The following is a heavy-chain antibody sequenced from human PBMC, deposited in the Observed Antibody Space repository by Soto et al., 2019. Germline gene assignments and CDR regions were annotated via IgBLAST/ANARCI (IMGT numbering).Heavy chain of an antibody. J-gene: IGHJ5*02. D-gene: IGHD2-2*01. CDR1: GYTFISYA. Sequence: ASVKVSCKASGYTFISYAMHWVRQAPGQGVEWMGRIIPVLGMANYAQKFQGRVTITADKSTSTVYMEMSSLRSEDTAVYYCARGGAVVVPGAVDRHNWFDPWG. CDR2: IIPVLGMA. CDR3: ARGGAVVVPGAVDRHNWFDP. V-gene: IGHV1-69*04.